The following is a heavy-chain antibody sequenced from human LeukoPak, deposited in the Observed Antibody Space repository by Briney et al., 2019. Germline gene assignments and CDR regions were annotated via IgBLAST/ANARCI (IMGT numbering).Heavy chain of an antibody. Sequence: SVKVSCKASGGTFSSYAISWVRQAPGQGLEWMGGIIPIFGTANYAQKFQGRVTMTEDTSTDTAYMELSSLRSEDTAVYYCAREVSDYYDSSGYAGAYDAFDIWGQGTMVTVSS. CDR2: IIPIFGTA. D-gene: IGHD3-22*01. CDR1: GGTFSSYA. V-gene: IGHV1-69*06. CDR3: AREVSDYYDSSGYAGAYDAFDI. J-gene: IGHJ3*02.